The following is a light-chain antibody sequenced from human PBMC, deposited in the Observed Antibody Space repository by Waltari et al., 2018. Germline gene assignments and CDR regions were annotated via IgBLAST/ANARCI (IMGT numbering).Light chain of an antibody. V-gene: IGKV3-15*01. CDR3: QQYNNWPPNP. CDR1: QSVSSN. CDR2: GAS. J-gene: IGKJ2*01. Sequence: EIVMTQSPATLSVSPGESATLSCRASQSVSSNLAWYQQKPGQSPRLLIYGASTRATDIPARFSGSGSGTEFTLTISILQSEDFAVYCCQQYNNWPPNPFGQGPKLDIK.